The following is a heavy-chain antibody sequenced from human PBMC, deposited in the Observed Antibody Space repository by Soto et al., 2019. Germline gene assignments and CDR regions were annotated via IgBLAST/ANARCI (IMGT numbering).Heavy chain of an antibody. CDR1: GLTISSASYY. CDR2: IYYNGST. CDR3: ARYRISGSWSKFDS. V-gene: IGHV4-31*03. Sequence: SETLSLTCSVSGLTISSASYYWSWIRQHPRKGLEWVGNIYYNGSTYYSPSLKSRVTVWFDTSKNQFSLRLTSVTAADTAVYYCARYRISGSWSKFDSWGQGTRVPVSS. D-gene: IGHD6-13*01. J-gene: IGHJ4*02.